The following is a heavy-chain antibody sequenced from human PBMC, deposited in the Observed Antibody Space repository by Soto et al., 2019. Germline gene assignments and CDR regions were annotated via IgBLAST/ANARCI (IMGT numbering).Heavy chain of an antibody. V-gene: IGHV4-39*01. CDR3: ARHPRLYGSGFLFDY. Sequence: PSETLSLTCSVSGGSISNSRDYWGWIRQPPGKGLEWIATIYYSGKTYYNPSLKSRVTISVDTSKNQFSLKLSSVTAADTAVYYCARHPRLYGSGFLFDYWGQGSLVTVSS. D-gene: IGHD3-10*01. J-gene: IGHJ4*02. CDR2: IYYSGKT. CDR1: GGSISNSRDY.